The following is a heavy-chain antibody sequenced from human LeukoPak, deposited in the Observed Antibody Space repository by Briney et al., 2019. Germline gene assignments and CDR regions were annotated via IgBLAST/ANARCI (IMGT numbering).Heavy chain of an antibody. CDR2: INPNSGVT. Sequence: ASVKVSCKASGYTVTGHYMHWMRQAPGQGLEWMGWINPNSGVTNYAQKFQGRVTMTRDTSISTAYMDLTRLTSEDTGVYYCARAVGGSSSTYFDYWGQGTLVTVSS. J-gene: IGHJ4*02. CDR1: GYTVTGHY. CDR3: ARAVGGSSSTYFDY. D-gene: IGHD1-26*01. V-gene: IGHV1-2*02.